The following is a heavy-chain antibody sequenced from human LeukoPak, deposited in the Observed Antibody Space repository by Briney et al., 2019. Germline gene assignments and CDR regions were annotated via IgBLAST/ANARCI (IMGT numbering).Heavy chain of an antibody. CDR1: GGSISSNAYY. Sequence: SETLSLTCTVSGGSISSNAYYWAWIRQPPGKGLEWIGSIYSSVSTYYNPSLRSRVTISVDTSKNQFSLRLSSVTAADTALYYCAYSGSYGHLGYWGQGIPVTVSS. V-gene: IGHV4-39*01. D-gene: IGHD1-26*01. CDR2: IYSSVST. CDR3: AYSGSYGHLGY. J-gene: IGHJ4*02.